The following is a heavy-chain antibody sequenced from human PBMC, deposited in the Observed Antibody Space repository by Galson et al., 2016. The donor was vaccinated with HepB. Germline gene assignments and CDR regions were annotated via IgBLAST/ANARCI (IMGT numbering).Heavy chain of an antibody. D-gene: IGHD2-15*01. CDR3: AREYSAFDF. J-gene: IGHJ4*02. Sequence: TLSLTCTVSGGSISTYYWHWIRQPPGKGLEWIGFVSDSGITSYNPSLRGRVTISVDTSKNQFSLKLNSLTAADTAIYYCAREYSAFDFWGQGTQVTVSS. V-gene: IGHV4-59*01. CDR1: GGSISTYY. CDR2: VSDSGIT.